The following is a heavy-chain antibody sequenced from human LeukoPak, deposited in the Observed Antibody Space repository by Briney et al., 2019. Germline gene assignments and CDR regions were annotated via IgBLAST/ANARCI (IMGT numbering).Heavy chain of an antibody. CDR2: IYYGGST. V-gene: IGHV4-59*01. J-gene: IGHJ4*02. D-gene: IGHD5-18*01. Sequence: PSETLSLTCTVSGGSISKNYWSWIRQPPGKGLEWIGYIYYGGSTNYNPSLKSRVTISVDTSKNQFSLKLSSVTAADTAVYYCARGYSYGSYYFDYWGQGTLVTVSS. CDR1: GGSISKNY. CDR3: ARGYSYGSYYFDY.